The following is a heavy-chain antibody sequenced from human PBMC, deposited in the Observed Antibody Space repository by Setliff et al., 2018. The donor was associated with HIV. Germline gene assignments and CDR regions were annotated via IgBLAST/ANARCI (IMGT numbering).Heavy chain of an antibody. CDR3: ARHRDPPGTSWIFYXYYMDR. CDR1: GGSIRSNRDH. D-gene: IGHD6-13*01. J-gene: IGHJ6*03. Sequence: PSETLSLTCNVSGGSIRSNRDHWGWIRQTPGKGLEWIGSISYSGSTSYNPSLSSRLTISVDTSKSHVSLRLSSVTAADTGVYYCARHRDPPGTSWIFYXYYMDRWGGGTTVTVSS. V-gene: IGHV4-39*01. CDR2: ISYSGST.